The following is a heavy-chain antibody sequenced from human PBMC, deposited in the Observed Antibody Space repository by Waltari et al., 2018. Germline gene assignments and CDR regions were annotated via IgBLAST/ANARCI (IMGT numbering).Heavy chain of an antibody. D-gene: IGHD5-12*01. V-gene: IGHV4-39*01. J-gene: IGHJ3*01. CDR3: ATYIGASVGTAAFDV. Sequence: WIRQPPGQVVEGIGTIAYAGTTYASPSLRSRLTMSRDTSKNQLSLTLGSTTAADTAVYYCATYIGASVGTAAFDVWGQGTMVTVSS. CDR2: IAYAGTT.